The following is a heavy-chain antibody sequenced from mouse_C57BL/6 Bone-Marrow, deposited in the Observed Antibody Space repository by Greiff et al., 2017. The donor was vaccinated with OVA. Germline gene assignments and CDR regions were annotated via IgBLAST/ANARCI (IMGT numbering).Heavy chain of an antibody. J-gene: IGHJ4*01. CDR2: ICRGGST. Sequence: VQLQQSGPGLVQPSQSLSITCTVSGFSLTSYGVHWVRQSPGKGLEWLGVICRGGSTDYNAAFMSSLSITNDNSKSQVVLKMNSLQADDTAIYYCAKRKDDYYYAMDYWGQGTSVTVSS. V-gene: IGHV2-5*01. CDR3: AKRKDDYYYAMDY. D-gene: IGHD2-4*01. CDR1: GFSLTSYG.